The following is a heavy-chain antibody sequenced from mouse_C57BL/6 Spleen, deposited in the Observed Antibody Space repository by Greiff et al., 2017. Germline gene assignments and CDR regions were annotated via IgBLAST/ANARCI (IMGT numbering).Heavy chain of an antibody. Sequence: QVQLQQPGAELVKPGASVKMSCKASGYTFTSYWITWVKQRPGQGLEWIGDIYPGSGSTNYNEKFKSKATLTVDTSSSTDYMQLSSLTSEDSAVNYCAGTYDYDGGCAYWGQGTLVTVAA. J-gene: IGHJ3*01. V-gene: IGHV1-55*01. D-gene: IGHD2-4*01. CDR2: IYPGSGST. CDR1: GYTFTSYW. CDR3: AGTYDYDGGCAY.